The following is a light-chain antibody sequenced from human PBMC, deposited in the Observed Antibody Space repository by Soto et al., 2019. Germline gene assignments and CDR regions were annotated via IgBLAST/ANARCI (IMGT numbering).Light chain of an antibody. Sequence: QSALTQPPSASGSPGQSVTVSCTGSSSDVGRYNSVFWFQHHPGKVPKLMIYEVNKRPSGVPDRFSGSKSGNTASLTVSGLQAEDEADYYCSSYAGSNNYVFGSGTKVTVL. CDR3: SSYAGSNNYV. V-gene: IGLV2-8*01. CDR1: SSDVGRYNS. J-gene: IGLJ1*01. CDR2: EVN.